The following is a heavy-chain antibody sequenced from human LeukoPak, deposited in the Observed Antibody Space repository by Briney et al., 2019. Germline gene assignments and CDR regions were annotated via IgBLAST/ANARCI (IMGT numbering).Heavy chain of an antibody. D-gene: IGHD3-10*01. Sequence: ASVKVSCKASGYTFTSYYMHWVRQAPGQGLEWMGWINPNSGGTNYAQKFQGRVTMTRDTSISTAYMELSRLRSDDTAVYYCARIMVRGVQPLDYWGQGTLVTVSS. J-gene: IGHJ4*02. V-gene: IGHV1-2*02. CDR1: GYTFTSYY. CDR3: ARIMVRGVQPLDY. CDR2: INPNSGGT.